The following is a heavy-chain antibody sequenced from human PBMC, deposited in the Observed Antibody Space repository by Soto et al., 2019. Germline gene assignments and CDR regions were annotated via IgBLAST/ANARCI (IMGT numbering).Heavy chain of an antibody. CDR3: ARRFKLERTTFDY. D-gene: IGHD1-1*01. CDR2: IYYSGST. Sequence: QLQLQESGPGLVKPSETLSLTCTVSGGSISSSSYYWGWIRQPPGKGLEWIGSIYYSGSTYYNPSLKSGVTRSVDTSKNQFSLKLSSVTAADTAVYYCARRFKLERTTFDYWGQGTLVTVSS. V-gene: IGHV4-39*01. CDR1: GGSISSSSYY. J-gene: IGHJ4*02.